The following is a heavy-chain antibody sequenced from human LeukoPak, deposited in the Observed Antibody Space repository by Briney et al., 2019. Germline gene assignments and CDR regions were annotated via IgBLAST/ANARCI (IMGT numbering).Heavy chain of an antibody. J-gene: IGHJ5*02. D-gene: IGHD3-22*01. CDR3: ARHQIYYEDSSSYNWVDP. Sequence: SETLSLTCTVSGGSISSYYWSWIRQPAGKGLEWIGRIYTSGSTNYNPSLKSRVTISVDTSKNQFSLKLSSVTAADTAVYYCARHQIYYEDSSSYNWVDPWGQGTLVTVSS. CDR1: GGSISSYY. CDR2: IYTSGST. V-gene: IGHV4-4*07.